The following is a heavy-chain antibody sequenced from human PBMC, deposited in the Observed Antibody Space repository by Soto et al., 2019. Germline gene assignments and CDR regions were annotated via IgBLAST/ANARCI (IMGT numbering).Heavy chain of an antibody. Sequence: SETLSLTCAVSGGSISSNDWWTWVRQPPGKGLEWIAETHHSRGTNYNPSLRSRVTMSLDKSKNQLSLILYSVTAADTGVYYCARYSAASGTYYFDYWGQGTMVTVSS. D-gene: IGHD6-13*01. CDR2: THHSRGT. CDR3: ARYSAASGTYYFDY. J-gene: IGHJ4*01. V-gene: IGHV4-4*02. CDR1: GGSISSNDW.